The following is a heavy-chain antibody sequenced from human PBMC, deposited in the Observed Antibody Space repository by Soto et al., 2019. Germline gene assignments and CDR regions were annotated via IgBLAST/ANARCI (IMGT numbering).Heavy chain of an antibody. J-gene: IGHJ4*02. CDR1: GGSISSGGYY. D-gene: IGHD4-17*01. CDR3: ARVPSTRESFDY. V-gene: IGHV4-31*03. CDR2: IYYSGST. Sequence: SETLSLTCTVSGGSISSGGYYWSWIRQHPGKGLEWIGYIYYSGSTYYNPPLKSRVTISVDTSKNQFSLKLSSVTAADTAVYYCARVPSTRESFDYWGQGTLVTVSS.